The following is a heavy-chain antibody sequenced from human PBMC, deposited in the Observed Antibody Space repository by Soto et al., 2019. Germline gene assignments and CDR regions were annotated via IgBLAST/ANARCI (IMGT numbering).Heavy chain of an antibody. Sequence: QVQLVESGGGVVQPGRSLRLSCAASGFTFSSYAMHWVRQAPGKGLEWVAVISYDGSNKYYADSVKGRFTIPRDNSKNTLYLQMNSLRAEDTAVYYCARGTDIVAMNFDYWGQGTLVTVSS. CDR2: ISYDGSNK. CDR1: GFTFSSYA. D-gene: IGHD5-12*01. CDR3: ARGTDIVAMNFDY. V-gene: IGHV3-30-3*01. J-gene: IGHJ4*02.